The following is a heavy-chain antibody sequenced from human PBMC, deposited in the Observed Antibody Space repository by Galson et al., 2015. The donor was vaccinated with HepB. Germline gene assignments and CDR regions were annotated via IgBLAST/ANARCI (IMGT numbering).Heavy chain of an antibody. J-gene: IGHJ5*02. Sequence: SLRLSCAASGFTFSGSAMHWVRQASGKGLEWVGRIRSKANSYATAYAASVKGRFTISRDDSKNTAYLQMNSLKTEDTAVYYCTSPTRWGYGDYGKLGFDPWGQGTLVTVSS. D-gene: IGHD4-17*01. CDR2: IRSKANSYAT. CDR3: TSPTRWGYGDYGKLGFDP. V-gene: IGHV3-73*01. CDR1: GFTFSGSA.